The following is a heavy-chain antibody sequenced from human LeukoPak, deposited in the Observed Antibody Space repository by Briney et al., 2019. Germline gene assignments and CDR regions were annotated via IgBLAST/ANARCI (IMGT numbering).Heavy chain of an antibody. D-gene: IGHD3-9*01. CDR3: ARDRGYYDILTGYHKDGYNWFDP. Sequence: ASVKVSCKASGYTFTSYAMNWVRQAPGQGLEWMGWINTNTGNPTYAQGFTGRFVFSLDTSVSTAYLQISSLKAEDTAVYYCARDRGYYDILTGYHKDGYNWFDPWGQGTLVTVSS. V-gene: IGHV7-4-1*02. CDR1: GYTFTSYA. J-gene: IGHJ5*02. CDR2: INTNTGNP.